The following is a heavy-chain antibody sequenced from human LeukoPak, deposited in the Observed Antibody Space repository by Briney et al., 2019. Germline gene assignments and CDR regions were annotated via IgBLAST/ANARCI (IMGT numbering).Heavy chain of an antibody. Sequence: GASVKVSCKASGYTFTSYGISWVRQAPGQGLEWMGWISAYNGNTNYAQKLQGRVTMTTDTSTSTAYMELRSLRSDDTAVYYCARDRLVIAAAGTGWFDPWGQGTLVTVSS. D-gene: IGHD6-13*01. CDR3: ARDRLVIAAAGTGWFDP. CDR2: ISAYNGNT. J-gene: IGHJ5*02. CDR1: GYTFTSYG. V-gene: IGHV1-18*01.